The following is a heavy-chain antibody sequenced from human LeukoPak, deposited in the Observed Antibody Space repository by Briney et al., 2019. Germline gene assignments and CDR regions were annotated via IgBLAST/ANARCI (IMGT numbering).Heavy chain of an antibody. Sequence: PGWSLSLSCAASGCTFSSYWMSWVRQAPGKGLEWVANIKQDGSEKYYVDSVKGRFTISRDNAKNSLYLQMNSLRAEDTAVDYCARGGYCSGGSCRNYYMDVWGKGTTVTVSS. D-gene: IGHD2-15*01. J-gene: IGHJ6*03. CDR1: GCTFSSYW. CDR3: ARGGYCSGGSCRNYYMDV. V-gene: IGHV3-7*01. CDR2: IKQDGSEK.